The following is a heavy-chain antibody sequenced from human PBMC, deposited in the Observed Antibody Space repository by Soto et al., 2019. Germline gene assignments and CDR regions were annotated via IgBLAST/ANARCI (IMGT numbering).Heavy chain of an antibody. CDR3: ARDSGYYSYSPRLESSSWYGTFYYYYGMDV. V-gene: IGHV4-38-2*02. D-gene: IGHD6-13*01. CDR2: IYHSGST. CDR1: GNAISGGCF. J-gene: IGHJ6*02. Sequence: SLICAVSGNAISGGCFWRWIRQLPGTGLEWIGSIYHSGSTYYNPSLKSRVTISVDTSKNQFSLKLSSVTAADTAVYYCARDSGYYSYSPRLESSSWYGTFYYYYGMDVWGQGTTVTVSS.